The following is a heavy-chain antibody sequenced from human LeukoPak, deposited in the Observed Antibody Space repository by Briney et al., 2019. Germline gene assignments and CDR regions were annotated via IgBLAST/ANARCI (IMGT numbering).Heavy chain of an antibody. D-gene: IGHD1-26*01. Sequence: ASVTVSCTASGYTFTGYYMHWVRQAPGQGLEWMGRINPNSGGTNYAQKFQGRVTMTRDTSISTAYMELSRLRSDDTAVYYCARNLRGSYLVDYWGQGTLVTVSS. CDR3: ARNLRGSYLVDY. J-gene: IGHJ4*02. CDR2: INPNSGGT. CDR1: GYTFTGYY. V-gene: IGHV1-2*06.